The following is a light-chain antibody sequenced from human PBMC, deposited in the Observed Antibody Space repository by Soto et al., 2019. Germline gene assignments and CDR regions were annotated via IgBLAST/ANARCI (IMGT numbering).Light chain of an antibody. Sequence: DIQMTQSPSSLSASVGDRVTITCRASQSISSYLNWYQQKPVKDPKLLIYASSSLQSGVPSRFSGSGSGTDFTLTISSLQPEDFATYYCQQSYSNPLTFGQGTRLEIK. J-gene: IGKJ5*01. CDR3: QQSYSNPLT. V-gene: IGKV1-39*01. CDR1: QSISSY. CDR2: ASS.